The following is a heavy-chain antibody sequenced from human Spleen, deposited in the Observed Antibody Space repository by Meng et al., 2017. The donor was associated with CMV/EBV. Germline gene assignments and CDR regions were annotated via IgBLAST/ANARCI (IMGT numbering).Heavy chain of an antibody. CDR1: GFTFRDYA. Sequence: LRLSYAASGFTFRDYAMSWVRQAPGKGLEWVSLFYSGDAGPYYAHSVRGRFTISRDDSKNTLHLQMNNLRVEDTAVYYCAKSSTLESWGQGTLVTVSS. J-gene: IGHJ4*02. D-gene: IGHD2-2*01. CDR3: AKSSTLES. CDR2: FYSGDAGP. V-gene: IGHV3-23*03.